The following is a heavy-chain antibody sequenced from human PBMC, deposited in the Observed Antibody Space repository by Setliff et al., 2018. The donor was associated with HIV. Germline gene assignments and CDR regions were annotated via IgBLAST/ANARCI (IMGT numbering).Heavy chain of an antibody. Sequence: GGSLRLSCAASGFTFSSYGMHWVRQAPGKGLEWVAVIWYDGSNKYYADSVKGRFTISRDNSKNTLYLQMNSLRAEDTAVYYCARASYYYDSSGWVDYWGQGTTVTVSS. CDR1: GFTFSSYG. CDR3: ARASYYYDSSGWVDY. CDR2: IWYDGSNK. V-gene: IGHV3-33*08. J-gene: IGHJ4*03. D-gene: IGHD3-22*01.